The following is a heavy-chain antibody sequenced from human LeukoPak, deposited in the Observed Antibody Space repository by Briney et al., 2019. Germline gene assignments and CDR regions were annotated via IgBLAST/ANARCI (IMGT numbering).Heavy chain of an antibody. CDR2: IIPIFGTA. Sequence: SVKVSCKASGGTFSSYAISWVRQAPGQGLEWMGGIIPIFGTANYAQKFQGRVTITADESTSTAYMELGSLRSEDTAVYYCARDLDHGYEYYYYYYMDVWGKGTTVTVSS. CDR3: ARDLDHGYEYYYYYYMDV. V-gene: IGHV1-69*13. CDR1: GGTFSSYA. D-gene: IGHD3-3*01. J-gene: IGHJ6*03.